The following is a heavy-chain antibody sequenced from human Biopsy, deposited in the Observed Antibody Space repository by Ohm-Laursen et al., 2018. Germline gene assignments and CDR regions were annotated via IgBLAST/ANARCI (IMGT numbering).Heavy chain of an antibody. D-gene: IGHD3-9*01. CDR1: GTSLSNFY. CDR3: ARGSLKMDY. Sequence: SETLSLTCMVSGTSLSNFYWSWIRQPAGKGLEWIGRIFPTGITNYNPSLKSRVTMSVDTSKNEFSLRLTSVTAADTAVYYCARGSLKMDYWGQGTLVTVSS. CDR2: IFPTGIT. J-gene: IGHJ4*02. V-gene: IGHV4-4*07.